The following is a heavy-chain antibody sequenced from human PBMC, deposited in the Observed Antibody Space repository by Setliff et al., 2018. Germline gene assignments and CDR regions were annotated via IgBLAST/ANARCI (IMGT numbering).Heavy chain of an antibody. J-gene: IGHJ3*02. Sequence: PGGSLRLSCAASGFTFSTYVMTWVRQAPGKGLEWVSYISSSGSTIYYADSVKGRFTISRDNARDSLFLQMNTLRAEDTAVYYCAREVVGAPSAFDIWGQGTMVTVSS. CDR1: GFTFSTYV. D-gene: IGHD1-26*01. CDR2: ISSSGSTI. V-gene: IGHV3-48*04. CDR3: AREVVGAPSAFDI.